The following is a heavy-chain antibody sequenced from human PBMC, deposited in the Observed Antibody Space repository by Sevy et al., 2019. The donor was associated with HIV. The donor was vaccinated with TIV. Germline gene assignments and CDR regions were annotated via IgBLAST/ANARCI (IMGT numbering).Heavy chain of an antibody. CDR2: ISSRSNYI. V-gene: IGHV3-21*01. D-gene: IGHD1-1*01. Sequence: GGSLRLSCTASGFTFSSYSMNWVRQAPGKGLEWVSSISSRSNYIYYADSVKGRFTISRDNAKNSLYLQMNSLRAEDTAVYYCTRVEDGDTQSDHFDYWGHGTLVTVSS. J-gene: IGHJ4*01. CDR3: TRVEDGDTQSDHFDY. CDR1: GFTFSSYS.